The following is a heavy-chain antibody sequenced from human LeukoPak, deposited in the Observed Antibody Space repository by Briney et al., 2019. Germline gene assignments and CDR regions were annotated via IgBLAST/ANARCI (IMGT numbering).Heavy chain of an antibody. CDR2: IIPIFGTA. CDR1: GGTFSSYA. Sequence: GASVKVSCKASGGTFSSYAISWVRQAPGQGLEWMGGIIPIFGTANYAQKFQGRVTITADESTSTAYMELSSLRSEDTAVYYCARGANYDILTGYYPLHYYYYGMDVWGKGTTVTASS. D-gene: IGHD3-9*01. V-gene: IGHV1-69*13. J-gene: IGHJ6*04. CDR3: ARGANYDILTGYYPLHYYYYGMDV.